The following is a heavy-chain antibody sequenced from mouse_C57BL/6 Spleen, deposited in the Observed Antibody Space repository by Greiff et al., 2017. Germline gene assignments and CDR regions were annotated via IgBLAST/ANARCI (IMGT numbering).Heavy chain of an antibody. Sequence: QVQLQQPGAELVMPGASVKLSCKASGYTFTSYWMHWVKQRPGQGLEWIGEIDPSDSYTNYNQKFKGKSTLTVDKSSSTAYMQHSSLTSEDSAVYYCARGGVKKAMDYWGQGTSVTVSS. D-gene: IGHD1-3*01. V-gene: IGHV1-69*01. J-gene: IGHJ4*01. CDR1: GYTFTSYW. CDR3: ARGGVKKAMDY. CDR2: IDPSDSYT.